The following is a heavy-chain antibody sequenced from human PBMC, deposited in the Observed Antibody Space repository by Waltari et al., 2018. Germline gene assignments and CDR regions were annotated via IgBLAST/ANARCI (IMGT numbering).Heavy chain of an antibody. CDR3: ARQGELRYFDWRKRYNWFDP. D-gene: IGHD3-9*01. V-gene: IGHV4-39*01. Sequence: QLQLQESGPGLVKPSETLSLTCTVSGGSISSSSYYWGWIRQPPGKGLEWIGSIYYSGRTSYSPSLKSRVTISVDTSKNQFSLKLSSVTAADTAVYYCARQGELRYFDWRKRYNWFDPWGQGTLVTVSS. CDR1: GGSISSSSYY. CDR2: IYYSGRT. J-gene: IGHJ5*02.